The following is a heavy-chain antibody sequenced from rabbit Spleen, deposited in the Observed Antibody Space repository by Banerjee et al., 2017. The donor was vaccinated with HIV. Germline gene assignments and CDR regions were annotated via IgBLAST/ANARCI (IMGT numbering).Heavy chain of an antibody. J-gene: IGHJ6*01. CDR1: GFSFNSGYD. D-gene: IGHD8-1*01. CDR3: ARDAGTSFSTYGMDL. CDR2: VYAGSSGRT. Sequence: QSLEESGGGLVKPGAYLTLTCKASGFSFNSGYDMCWVRQAPGKGLEWIACVYAGSSGRTYSATWAKGRFTISKTSSTTVTLQMTSLTAADTATYFCARDAGTSFSTYGMDLWGPGTLVTVS. V-gene: IGHV1S40*01.